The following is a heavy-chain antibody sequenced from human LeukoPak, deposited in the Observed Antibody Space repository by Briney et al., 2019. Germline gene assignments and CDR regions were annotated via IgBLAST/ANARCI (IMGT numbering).Heavy chain of an antibody. CDR1: GFTVSSNY. V-gene: IGHV3-66*01. Sequence: SGGSLRLSCAASGFTVSSNYMSWVRQAPGKGLEWVSVIYSGGSTYYADSVKGRFTISRDNSKNTLYLQMNTLRVEDTAVYFCAGVLRGAFDIWGQGTMVTVSS. J-gene: IGHJ3*02. CDR3: AGVLRGAFDI. CDR2: IYSGGST.